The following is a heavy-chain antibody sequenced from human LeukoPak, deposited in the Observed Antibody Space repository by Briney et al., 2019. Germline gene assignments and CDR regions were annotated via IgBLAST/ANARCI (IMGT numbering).Heavy chain of an antibody. J-gene: IGHJ6*02. CDR3: ARTLEYYYGMDV. V-gene: IGHV3-53*01. CDR1: GFTVSSNY. Sequence: GGSLRLSCAASGFTVSSNYMSWVRQAPGKGLEWVSVIYSGGSTYYADSVKGRFTISRDNSKNTLYPQMNSLRAEDTAVYYCARTLEYYYGMDVWGQGTTVTVSS. CDR2: IYSGGST.